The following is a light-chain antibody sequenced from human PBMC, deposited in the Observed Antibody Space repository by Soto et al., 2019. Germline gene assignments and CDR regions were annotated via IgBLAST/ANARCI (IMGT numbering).Light chain of an antibody. CDR1: QSVSGSY. V-gene: IGKV3-20*01. J-gene: IGKJ1*01. Sequence: EIVLTQSPGTLSLSPGEGATLSCRASQSVSGSYLAWYQQKPGQAPRLLIYDASTRLAGIPDRFSGSGSGTDFTLTINRLEPEDFAVYYCQQYGSSPSWTFGQGTKVEI. CDR2: DAS. CDR3: QQYGSSPSWT.